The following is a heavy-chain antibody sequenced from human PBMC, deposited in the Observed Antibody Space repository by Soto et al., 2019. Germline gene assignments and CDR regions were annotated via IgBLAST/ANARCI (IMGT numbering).Heavy chain of an antibody. CDR2: INAGNGNT. J-gene: IGHJ4*02. CDR1: GYTFTSYA. CDR3: ARIYYDFWSGYPDY. V-gene: IGHV1-3*01. Sequence: ASVKDSCKASGYTFTSYAMHWVRQSPGQRLEWMGWINAGNGNTKYSQKFQGRVTITRDTSASTAYMELSSLRSEDTAVYYCARIYYDFWSGYPDYWGQGTLVTVSS. D-gene: IGHD3-3*01.